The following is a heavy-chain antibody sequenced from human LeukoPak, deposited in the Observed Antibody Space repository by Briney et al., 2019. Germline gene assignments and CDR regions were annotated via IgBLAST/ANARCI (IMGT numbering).Heavy chain of an antibody. CDR2: IYYSGST. D-gene: IGHD2-21*02. J-gene: IGHJ6*03. Sequence: PSETLSLTCTVSGGSITSYYWSWIRQPPGKGLEWIGYIYYSGSTGYNPSLKSRVTISVDTSKNQFSLKLSSVTAADTALYYCARVPLSTAYLHYYSMDVWGKGTTVTVSS. CDR3: ARVPLSTAYLHYYSMDV. V-gene: IGHV4-59*12. CDR1: GGSITSYY.